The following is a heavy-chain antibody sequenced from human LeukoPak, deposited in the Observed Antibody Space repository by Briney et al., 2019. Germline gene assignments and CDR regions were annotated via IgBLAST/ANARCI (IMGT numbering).Heavy chain of an antibody. D-gene: IGHD6-13*01. V-gene: IGHV4-38-2*01. CDR3: ARASAPYSSSWSP. Sequence: SETLSLTCAFYGYFISSGYYWGWIRQPPGKGLEWIGSIYYSGHTYYNPSLKSRVTISVDTSKNQFSLKLSSVTAADTAVYYCARASAPYSSSWSPWGQGTLVTVSS. CDR2: IYYSGHT. CDR1: GYFISSGYY. J-gene: IGHJ5*02.